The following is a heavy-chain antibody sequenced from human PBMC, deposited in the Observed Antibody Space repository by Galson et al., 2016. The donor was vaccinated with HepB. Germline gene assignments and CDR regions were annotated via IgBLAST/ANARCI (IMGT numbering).Heavy chain of an antibody. Sequence: SLRLSCAVSGFPLSSYNMNWVRQAPGKGLEWVSYISSSRSPIYYADSVKGRFIISRDDAKNSVYLQMNSLRDEDTAVYYCAREGSSGWFRNYYSDYWGQGTLVTVPS. CDR3: AREGSSGWFRNYYSDY. CDR2: ISSSRSPI. V-gene: IGHV3-48*02. CDR1: GFPLSSYN. J-gene: IGHJ4*02. D-gene: IGHD6-19*01.